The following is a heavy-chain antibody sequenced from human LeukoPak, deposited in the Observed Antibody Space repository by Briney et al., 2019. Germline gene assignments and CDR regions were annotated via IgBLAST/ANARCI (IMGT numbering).Heavy chain of an antibody. V-gene: IGHV3-53*01. D-gene: IGHD1-1*01. CDR1: GITVSRNY. CDR2: IYSGGST. Sequence: PGGSLRLSCAASGITVSRNYLSWVRQAPGKGLEWVSVIYSGGSTFYADSVKGRFTISRDNSKNTLYLQMNSLRAEDTAVYYCGATQNYFDYWGQGTLVTVSS. J-gene: IGHJ4*02. CDR3: GATQNYFDY.